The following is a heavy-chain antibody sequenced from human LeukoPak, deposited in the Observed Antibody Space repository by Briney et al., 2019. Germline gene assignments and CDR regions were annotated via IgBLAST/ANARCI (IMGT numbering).Heavy chain of an antibody. CDR3: TRHDVVAVIGHGMAV. Sequence: SETLSLTCTVSGASIGSYFWSWIRQPPGKGLEWIGYISQNGYTKYTPSLKSRVTISRDTSENQFSLILNSVTAADTAVYYCTRHDVVAVIGHGMAVWGQGTTVTVSS. CDR2: ISQNGYT. V-gene: IGHV4-59*08. CDR1: GASIGSYF. J-gene: IGHJ6*02. D-gene: IGHD2-15*01.